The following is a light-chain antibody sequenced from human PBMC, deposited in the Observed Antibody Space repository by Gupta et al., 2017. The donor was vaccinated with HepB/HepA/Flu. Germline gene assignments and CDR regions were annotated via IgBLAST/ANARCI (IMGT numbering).Light chain of an antibody. CDR2: DAS. CDR1: QSVSSY. CDR3: QRRSNWPPLT. V-gene: IGKV3-11*01. Sequence: ELVLTDSPAILSLSRGVRATLSCRASQSVSSYLAWYQQKPGQETRLIIYDASNRATGIPARFSGSGCGTVFTLTISSLELEDVAVYYCQRRSNWPPLTFGGGTKVEIK. J-gene: IGKJ4*01.